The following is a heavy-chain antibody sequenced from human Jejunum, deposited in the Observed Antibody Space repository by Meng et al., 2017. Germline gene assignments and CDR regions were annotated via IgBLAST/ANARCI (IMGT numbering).Heavy chain of an antibody. J-gene: IGHJ4*02. V-gene: IGHV4-39*01. CDR2: IQHSGST. CDR3: ARLTYVRYFDY. Sequence: QLQLQESGPGLVKPSETLSLTCTVSGASITSGSYYWAWIRQPPGTGLEWIGSIQHSGSTYYNPSLKSRVSLSVDRSKNQFSLNLNSVAAADTAVYYCARLTYVRYFDYWGQGTLVTVSS. D-gene: IGHD3-10*02. CDR1: GASITSGSYY.